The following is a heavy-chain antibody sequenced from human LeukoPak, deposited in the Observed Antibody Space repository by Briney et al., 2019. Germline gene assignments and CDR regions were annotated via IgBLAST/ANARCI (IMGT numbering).Heavy chain of an antibody. Sequence: QPGGSLRLSCAASGFTFNSHEMHWVRQAPGKGLDWVSYITSSGGITYYADSVKGRFTVSRDNAKNSLYLQMSSLRAEDTAVYYCAGERNCGGDCYQGSWFDPWGQGTLVTVSS. CDR1: GFTFNSHE. CDR3: AGERNCGGDCYQGSWFDP. CDR2: ITSSGGIT. V-gene: IGHV3-48*03. J-gene: IGHJ5*02. D-gene: IGHD2-21*02.